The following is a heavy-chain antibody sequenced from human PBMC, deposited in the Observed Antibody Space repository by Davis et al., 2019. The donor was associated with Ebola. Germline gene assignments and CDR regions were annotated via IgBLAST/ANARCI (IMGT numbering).Heavy chain of an antibody. CDR3: ARESYAFDI. CDR1: GFTFCSYS. D-gene: IGHD3-16*02. V-gene: IGHV3-21*01. J-gene: IGHJ3*02. Sequence: GESLKISCAASGFTFCSYSMNWVRQAPGKGLEWVSSISSSSSYIYYADSVKGRFTISRDNSKNTLYLQMNSLRAEDTAVYYCARESYAFDIWGQETMVTVSS. CDR2: ISSSSSYI.